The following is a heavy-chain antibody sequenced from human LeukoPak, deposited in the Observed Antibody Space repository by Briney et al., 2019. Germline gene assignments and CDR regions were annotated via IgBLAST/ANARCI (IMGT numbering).Heavy chain of an antibody. CDR2: ISAYNGNT. D-gene: IGHD2-2*01. J-gene: IGHJ4*02. CDR1: GYTFTSYG. Sequence: GASVKVSCKASGYTFTSYGISWVRQAPGQGLEGMGWISAYNGNTNYAQKFQGRVTMTRNTSISTAYMELSSLRSEDTTVYYCARVRGSLRYCSSTSCPAPFDYWGQGTLVTVSS. V-gene: IGHV1-18*01. CDR3: ARVRGSLRYCSSTSCPAPFDY.